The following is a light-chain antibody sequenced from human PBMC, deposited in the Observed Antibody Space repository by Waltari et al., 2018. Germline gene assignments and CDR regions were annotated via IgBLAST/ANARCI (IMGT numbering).Light chain of an antibody. CDR3: QTWGTGTGV. V-gene: IGLV4-69*01. CDR1: SGHSSYA. Sequence: QLVLTQSPSASASLGASVKLTCTLSSGHSSYAIAWHQQQPEKGPRYLMKLNSDGSHSKGGGIPDRFSGSSSGAERYLTISSLQSEDEADYYCQTWGTGTGVFGGGTKLTVL. CDR2: LNSDGSH. J-gene: IGLJ3*02.